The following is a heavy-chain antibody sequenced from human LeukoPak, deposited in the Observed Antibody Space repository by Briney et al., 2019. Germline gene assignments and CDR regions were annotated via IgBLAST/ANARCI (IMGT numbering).Heavy chain of an antibody. CDR2: ISWNSGSI. CDR1: GFTFDDYA. V-gene: IGHV3-9*01. D-gene: IGHD5-18*01. J-gene: IGHJ4*02. Sequence: PGGSLRLSCAASGFTFDDYAMHWVRQAPGKGLEWVSGISWNSGSIGYADSVKGRFTISRDNAKNSLYLQMNSLRAEDTALYYCAKAAGYGYGKIDYWGQGTLVTVSS. CDR3: AKAAGYGYGKIDY.